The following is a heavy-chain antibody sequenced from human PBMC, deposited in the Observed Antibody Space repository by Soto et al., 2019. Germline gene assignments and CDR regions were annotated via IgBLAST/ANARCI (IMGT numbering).Heavy chain of an antibody. J-gene: IGHJ6*03. Sequence: SETLSLTCNVSGGSISSGGYYWSWIRQHPGKGLEWIGYIYYSGSTYYNPSLKSRVTISVDTSKNQFSLKLSSVTAADTAVYYCARWMVVPAAKSMDVWGKGTTVTVS. CDR2: IYYSGST. CDR3: ARWMVVPAAKSMDV. CDR1: GGSISSGGYY. V-gene: IGHV4-31*03. D-gene: IGHD2-2*01.